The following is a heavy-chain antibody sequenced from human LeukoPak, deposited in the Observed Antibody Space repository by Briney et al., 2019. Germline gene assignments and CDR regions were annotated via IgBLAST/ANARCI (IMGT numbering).Heavy chain of an antibody. V-gene: IGHV3-48*01. CDR3: ARDAGYGSGWGAFDI. D-gene: IGHD6-19*01. Sequence: GGSLRLSCAASGFTFSSYAMSWVRQAPGKGLEWVSYISSSSSTIYYADSVKGRFTISRDNAKNSLYLQMNSLRAEDTAVYYCARDAGYGSGWGAFDIWGQGTMVTVSS. CDR2: ISSSSSTI. J-gene: IGHJ3*02. CDR1: GFTFSSYA.